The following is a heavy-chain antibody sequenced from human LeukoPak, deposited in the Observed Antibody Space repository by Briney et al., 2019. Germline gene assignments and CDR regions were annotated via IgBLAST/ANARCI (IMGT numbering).Heavy chain of an antibody. V-gene: IGHV3-7*01. CDR2: INQAGTGK. CDR3: ARDRRSSAGSDF. D-gene: IGHD6-25*01. J-gene: IGHJ4*02. Sequence: GGSLRLSCSASGFTFTDYWMSWVRQAPGAGLEWVANINQAGTGKYYLDSLKGRFSISRDNTRNSLFLQMHSLRADDTAVYYCARDRRSSAGSDFWGQGTRVTVSS. CDR1: GFTFTDYW.